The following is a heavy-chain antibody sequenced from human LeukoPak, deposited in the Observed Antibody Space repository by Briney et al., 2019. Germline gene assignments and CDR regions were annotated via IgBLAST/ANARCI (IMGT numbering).Heavy chain of an antibody. D-gene: IGHD3-22*01. J-gene: IGHJ4*02. Sequence: PSETLSLTCAVYGGSFSGYYWSWIRQPPGKGLEWIGEMNHRGSTNYNPSLKSRVTISVDTSKNQFSLKLSSVTAADTAVYFCARGPPTDYYDSSGFYYVFDYWGQGTLVTVSS. CDR3: ARGPPTDYYDSSGFYYVFDY. V-gene: IGHV4-34*01. CDR2: MNHRGST. CDR1: GGSFSGYY.